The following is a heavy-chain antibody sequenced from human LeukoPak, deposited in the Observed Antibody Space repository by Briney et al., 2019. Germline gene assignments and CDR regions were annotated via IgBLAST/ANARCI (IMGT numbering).Heavy chain of an antibody. D-gene: IGHD3-22*01. Sequence: KSSETLSLICTVSIGSISSSSYYCGWIRLPPGKGLEWHESIYYSGSTYSDPSLKSRVTISVDTSKNQFSLKLSSVTAADTAVYYCARVMIVGVINPYQAFDIWGQGTMVTVSA. CDR2: IYYSGST. CDR1: IGSISSSSYY. V-gene: IGHV4-39*07. CDR3: ARVMIVGVINPYQAFDI. J-gene: IGHJ3*02.